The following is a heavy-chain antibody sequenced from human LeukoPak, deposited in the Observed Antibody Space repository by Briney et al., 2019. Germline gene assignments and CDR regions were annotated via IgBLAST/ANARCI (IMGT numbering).Heavy chain of an antibody. J-gene: IGHJ4*02. D-gene: IGHD3-22*01. V-gene: IGHV1-8*01. CDR2: MNPNSGNT. Sequence: ASVKVSCKASGYTFTSYDINWVRQATGQGLEWMGWMNPNSGNTGYAQKFQGRVTMTRNTSISTAYMELSSLRSDDTAVYYCARDFHHDSSGYYSLDFDYWGQGTLVTVSS. CDR1: GYTFTSYD. CDR3: ARDFHHDSSGYYSLDFDY.